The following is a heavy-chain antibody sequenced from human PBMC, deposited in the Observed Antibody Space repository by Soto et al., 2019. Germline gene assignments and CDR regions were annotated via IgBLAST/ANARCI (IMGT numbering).Heavy chain of an antibody. J-gene: IGHJ6*02. D-gene: IGHD6-13*01. CDR1: SGSIINYY. Sequence: QVQLQASGPGLVKPSETLSLTCTVSSGSIINYYWSWIRQSPGKGLEWIGYVFYNGSTNYNPSLKSRFTISIDTSKNQFALNLRFVTSADTAVYYCARDWHAAADYYYYGMDVWGQGTTVTVSS. V-gene: IGHV4-59*01. CDR3: ARDWHAAADYYYYGMDV. CDR2: VFYNGST.